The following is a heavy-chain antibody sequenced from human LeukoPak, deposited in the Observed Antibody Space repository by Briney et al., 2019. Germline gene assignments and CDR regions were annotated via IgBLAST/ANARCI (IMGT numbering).Heavy chain of an antibody. D-gene: IGHD2/OR15-2a*01. CDR3: AKDLGLTMPDY. V-gene: IGHV3-30*18. Sequence: GESLRLSCAASGFTFSNYGMHWVRQAPGKGLEWVAVILYDGSNKFYADSVKGRFTISRDNSKNTLYLQMNSLRAGDTAVYYCAKDLGLTMPDYWGQGTLVTVSS. CDR1: GFTFSNYG. CDR2: ILYDGSNK. J-gene: IGHJ4*02.